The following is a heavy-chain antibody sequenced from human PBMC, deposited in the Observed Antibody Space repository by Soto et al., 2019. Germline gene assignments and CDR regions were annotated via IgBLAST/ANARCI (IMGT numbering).Heavy chain of an antibody. V-gene: IGHV3-7*01. CDR2: IKQDGSEK. D-gene: IGHD3-10*01. CDR1: GFTFSSYW. CDR3: ARDSAGYYYYYGMDV. J-gene: IGHJ6*02. Sequence: GGSLRLSCAASGFTFSSYWMSWVRQAPGKGPEWVANIKQDGSEKYYVDSVKGRFTISRDNAKNSLYLQMNSLRAEDTAVYYCARDSAGYYYYYGMDVWGQGTTVTVSS.